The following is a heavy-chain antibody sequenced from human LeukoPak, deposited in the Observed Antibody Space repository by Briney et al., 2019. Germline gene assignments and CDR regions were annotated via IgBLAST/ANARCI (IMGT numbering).Heavy chain of an antibody. CDR1: GFTFSSYW. CDR2: IKQAGSEK. Sequence: GGSLRLSCAASGFTFSSYWMSCVRQAPGKGLEWVANIKQAGSEKYYVDSVKGRFTISRDNAKNSLYLQMNSLRAEDTAVYYCARDPLSGWTNFTLDVWGKGTTVTVSS. CDR3: ARDPLSGWTNFTLDV. J-gene: IGHJ6*04. V-gene: IGHV3-7*01. D-gene: IGHD6-19*01.